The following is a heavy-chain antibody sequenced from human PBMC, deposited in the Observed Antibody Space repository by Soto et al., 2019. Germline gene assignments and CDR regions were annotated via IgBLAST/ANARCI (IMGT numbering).Heavy chain of an antibody. CDR1: GGSFSGYY. Sequence: SETLSLTCAVYGGSFSGYYWSWIRQPPGKGLEWIGEINHSGSTNYNPSLKSRVTISVDTSKNQFSLKLSSVTAADTAVYYRASGSPRTFGMDVWGQGTTVTVSS. CDR2: INHSGST. V-gene: IGHV4-34*01. J-gene: IGHJ6*02. D-gene: IGHD3-16*01. CDR3: ASGSPRTFGMDV.